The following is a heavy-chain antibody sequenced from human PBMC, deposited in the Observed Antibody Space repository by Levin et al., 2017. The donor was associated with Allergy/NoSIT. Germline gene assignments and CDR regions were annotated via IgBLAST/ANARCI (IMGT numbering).Heavy chain of an antibody. J-gene: IGHJ4*02. Sequence: LPGGSLRLSCAASGFTFSNYAMHWVRQAPGKGPEWVAVISYDGSGKYYADSVKGRFTISRDNSKNTLYLQVNSLKPEDTAVYYCAVQRSPGIVDATMGFDYWGQGTLVTVSS. CDR3: AVQRSPGIVDATMGFDY. CDR1: GFTFSNYA. CDR2: ISYDGSGK. D-gene: IGHD1-26*01. V-gene: IGHV3-30-3*01.